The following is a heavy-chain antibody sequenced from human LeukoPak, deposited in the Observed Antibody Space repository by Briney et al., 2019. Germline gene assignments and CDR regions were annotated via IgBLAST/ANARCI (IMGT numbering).Heavy chain of an antibody. CDR2: IYSGGST. CDR3: ARAPRYYDSSGYFDY. Sequence: PGGSLRLSCAASGFTVSSNYMSWVRQAPGKGLEWVSVIYSGGSTYYADSVKGRFTISRDNSKNTLYLQMNSLRAEDTAVYYCARAPRYYDSSGYFDYWGQGTLVTVSS. CDR1: GFTVSSNY. J-gene: IGHJ4*02. D-gene: IGHD3-22*01. V-gene: IGHV3-53*01.